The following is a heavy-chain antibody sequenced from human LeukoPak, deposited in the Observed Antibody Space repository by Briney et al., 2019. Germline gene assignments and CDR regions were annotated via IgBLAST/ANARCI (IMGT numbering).Heavy chain of an antibody. V-gene: IGHV3-30-3*01. CDR3: ARERYPLLFDY. CDR2: ISYDGSNK. D-gene: IGHD2-2*01. J-gene: IGHJ4*02. Sequence: GGSLRLSCAASGFTFSSYAMHWVRQAPGKGLEWVAVISYDGSNKYYADSVKGRFTISRDNSKNTLYLQMNSLRAEDTAVYYCARERYPLLFDYWGQGTLVTVSS. CDR1: GFTFSSYA.